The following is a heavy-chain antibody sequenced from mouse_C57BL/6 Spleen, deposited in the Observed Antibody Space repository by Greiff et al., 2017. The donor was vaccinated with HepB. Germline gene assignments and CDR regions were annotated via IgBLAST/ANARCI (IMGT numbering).Heavy chain of an antibody. V-gene: IGHV1-64*01. J-gene: IGHJ3*01. Sequence: VQLQQSGAELVKPGASVKLSCKASGYTFTSYWMHWVKQRPGQGLEWIGMIHPNSGSTNYNEKFKSKATLTVDKSSSTAYMQLSSLTSEDSAVYYCARTNYGSSYVEFAYWGQGTLVTVSA. D-gene: IGHD1-1*01. CDR1: GYTFTSYW. CDR3: ARTNYGSSYVEFAY. CDR2: IHPNSGST.